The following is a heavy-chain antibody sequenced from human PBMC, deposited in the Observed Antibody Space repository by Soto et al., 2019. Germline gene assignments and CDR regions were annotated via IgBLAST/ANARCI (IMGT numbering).Heavy chain of an antibody. D-gene: IGHD6-13*01. CDR3: ARGYSSSWHFFDY. CDR1: GGSISSGGYY. J-gene: IGHJ4*02. Sequence: SETLSLTCTVSGGSISSGGYYWSWIRQYPGKGLEWIGYVYYSGSTDYNPSLKSRVTISPDTSKNQFSLKLTSVTAADSAVYYCARGYSSSWHFFDYWGQGTQVTVSS. V-gene: IGHV4-31*03. CDR2: VYYSGST.